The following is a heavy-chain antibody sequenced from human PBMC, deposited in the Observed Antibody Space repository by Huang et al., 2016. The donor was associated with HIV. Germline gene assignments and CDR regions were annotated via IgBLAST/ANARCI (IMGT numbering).Heavy chain of an antibody. CDR2: IYYRGNI. J-gene: IGHJ4*02. D-gene: IGHD1-20*01. CDR3: ARPLTGTTALGY. CDR1: GSSISSSYY. Sequence: QLQLQESGPGLVKPSETLSLTCTVSGSSISSSYYWGWIRQPPGKGLEWIGNIYYRGNISDNPSLKSRVTISVDTSKNHISLKVDSVTAADTAVYYCARPLTGTTALGYWGQGTLVTVSS. V-gene: IGHV4-39*01.